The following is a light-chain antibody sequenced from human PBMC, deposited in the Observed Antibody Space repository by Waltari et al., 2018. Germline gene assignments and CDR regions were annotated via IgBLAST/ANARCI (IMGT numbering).Light chain of an antibody. J-gene: IGKJ4*01. CDR2: TTS. CDR3: QQSYSNTPLT. CDR1: KDIANY. Sequence: DIQMTQSPSSLSASVGDRVTITCRASKDIANYVNWYQQKPGKAPKLLIHTTSSLQSGVPSRFSGSGSGTDFTLTISSLQPEDFATYYCQQSYSNTPLTFGGGTKVEIK. V-gene: IGKV1-39*01.